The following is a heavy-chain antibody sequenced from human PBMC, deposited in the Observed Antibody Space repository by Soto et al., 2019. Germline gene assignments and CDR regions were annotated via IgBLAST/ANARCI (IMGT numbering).Heavy chain of an antibody. CDR1: GGSISSGGYY. V-gene: IGHV4-31*03. Sequence: SSETLSLTCTVSGGSISSGGYYWSWIRQHPGKGLEWIGYIYYSGSTYYNPSLKSRVTISVDTSKNQFSLKLSSVTAADTAVYYCARDSLSCSSTSCYYYYYYGMDVWGQGTTVTVSS. CDR3: ARDSLSCSSTSCYYYYYYGMDV. J-gene: IGHJ6*02. D-gene: IGHD2-2*01. CDR2: IYYSGST.